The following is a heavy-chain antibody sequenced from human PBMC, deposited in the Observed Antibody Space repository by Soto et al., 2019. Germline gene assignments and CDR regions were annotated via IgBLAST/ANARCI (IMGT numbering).Heavy chain of an antibody. Sequence: SVKVSCKASGGTFSSYAISWVRQAPGQGLEWMGGITPIFGTANYAQKFQGRVTITADESTSTAYMELSSLRSEDTAVYYCAREVVGATRPFDYWGQGTLVTVSS. D-gene: IGHD1-26*01. CDR3: AREVVGATRPFDY. V-gene: IGHV1-69*13. CDR1: GGTFSSYA. J-gene: IGHJ4*02. CDR2: ITPIFGTA.